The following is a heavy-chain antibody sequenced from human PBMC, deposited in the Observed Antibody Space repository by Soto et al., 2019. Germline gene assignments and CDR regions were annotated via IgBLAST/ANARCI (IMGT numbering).Heavy chain of an antibody. V-gene: IGHV1-69*01. CDR2: IIPIFGRA. CDR3: ARSLGGDRSGAFDF. D-gene: IGHD2-21*02. J-gene: IGHJ3*01. Sequence: QVQLVQSGAEVKKPGSGVKVSCKASGGIFSSHAFSWVRQAPGQGLEWMGGIIPIFGRANYAQKFQGRVTISADESTSKVHMEVNSLRFEDTAVYYCARSLGGDRSGAFDFWGQGTMVTVSS. CDR1: GGIFSSHA.